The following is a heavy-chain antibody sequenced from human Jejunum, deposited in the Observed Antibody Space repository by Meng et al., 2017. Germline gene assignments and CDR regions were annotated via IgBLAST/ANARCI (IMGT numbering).Heavy chain of an antibody. CDR3: ARTYHLPQN. Sequence: EVQRVGSGGGLVQPGGSLRLSCAASGFSFSTYAMTGVRQAPGKGPEWVSAIGSSGSNTYYADSVQGRFTITRDNSKNTLYLQMNTLRAEDTAVYYCARTYHLPQNWGQGTLVTVSS. J-gene: IGHJ4*02. D-gene: IGHD1-14*01. CDR1: GFSFSTYA. CDR2: IGSSGSNT. V-gene: IGHV3-23*04.